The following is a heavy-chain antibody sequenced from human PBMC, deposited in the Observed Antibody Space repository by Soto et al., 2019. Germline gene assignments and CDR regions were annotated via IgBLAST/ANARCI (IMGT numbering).Heavy chain of an antibody. Sequence: TSETLSLTCTVSGGSISSGDYYWSWIRQPPGKGLEWIGYIYYSGSTYYNPSLKSRVTISVDTSKNQFSLKLSSVTAADTAVYYCAREYSGYAQYNWFDPWGQGTLVTVSS. CDR1: GGSISSGDYY. V-gene: IGHV4-30-4*01. CDR2: IYYSGST. D-gene: IGHD5-12*01. J-gene: IGHJ5*02. CDR3: AREYSGYAQYNWFDP.